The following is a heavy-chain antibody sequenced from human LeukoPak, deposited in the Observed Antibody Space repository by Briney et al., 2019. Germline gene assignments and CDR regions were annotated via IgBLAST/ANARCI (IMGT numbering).Heavy chain of an antibody. Sequence: SETLSLTCTVSGGSINNYYWSWIPQPPGKGLEWIGYIYYSGTTTYHPSLKSRLSISIDTSKNQFSLKVSSVTATDTPVYYCARHLLATISVFDYWGQGALVTVSS. V-gene: IGHV4-59*08. CDR3: ARHLLATISVFDY. CDR1: GGSINNYY. J-gene: IGHJ4*02. CDR2: IYYSGTT. D-gene: IGHD2-15*01.